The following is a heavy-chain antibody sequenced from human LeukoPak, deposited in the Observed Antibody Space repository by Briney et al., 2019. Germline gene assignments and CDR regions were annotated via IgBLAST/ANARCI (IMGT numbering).Heavy chain of an antibody. Sequence: SETLSLTCAVYGGSFSGYYWSWIRQPPGKGLEWIGEINHSGSTNYNPSLKSRVTISVDTSKNQFSLKLSSVTAADTAVYYCARDRAYGSGSYRYYHYYYMDVWGKGTTVTVSS. CDR3: ARDRAYGSGSYRYYHYYYMDV. J-gene: IGHJ6*03. CDR1: GGSFSGYY. V-gene: IGHV4-34*01. CDR2: INHSGST. D-gene: IGHD3-10*01.